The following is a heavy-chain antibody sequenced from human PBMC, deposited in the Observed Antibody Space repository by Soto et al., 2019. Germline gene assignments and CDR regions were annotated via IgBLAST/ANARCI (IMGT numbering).Heavy chain of an antibody. CDR2: IYHSGST. D-gene: IGHD1-1*01. J-gene: IGHJ4*02. Sequence: PSETLSHTCAVSGGSISSGGYSWSWIRQPPGKGLEWIGYIYHSGSTYYNPSLKSRVTISVDRSKNQFSLKLSSVTAADTAVYYCARGGVAGTGYYFDYWGQGTLVTVSS. V-gene: IGHV4-30-2*01. CDR3: ARGGVAGTGYYFDY. CDR1: GGSISSGGYS.